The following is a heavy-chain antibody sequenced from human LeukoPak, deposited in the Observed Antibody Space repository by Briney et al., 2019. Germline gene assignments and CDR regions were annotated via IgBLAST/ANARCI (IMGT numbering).Heavy chain of an antibody. CDR3: ARQEIIMVRGVRTNSFDC. D-gene: IGHD3-10*01. V-gene: IGHV3-48*03. CDR2: ISSGGSTI. Sequence: PGGSLRLSCAASEFTFSSYEMNWVRQAPGKGLQWISYISSGGSTIYYADSVKGRFTISRDNAKNSLYLQMNSLRAEDTAVYYCARQEIIMVRGVRTNSFDCWGQGTLVTVSS. CDR1: EFTFSSYE. J-gene: IGHJ4*02.